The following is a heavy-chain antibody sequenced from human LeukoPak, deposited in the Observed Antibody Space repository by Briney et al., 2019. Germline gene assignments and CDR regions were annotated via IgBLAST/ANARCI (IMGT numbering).Heavy chain of an antibody. V-gene: IGHV4-4*07. CDR3: ARDYLVGAPLDS. D-gene: IGHD1-26*01. CDR1: GVSITNYY. Sequence: PSETPSLTCTVSGVSITNYYWAWIRQPAGKGLEWIGRMYISGSTNYNPSLKSRVSISIDKTKNQFSLKLRSVTAADSAIYYCARDYLVGAPLDSWGQGTLVTVSS. CDR2: MYISGST. J-gene: IGHJ4*02.